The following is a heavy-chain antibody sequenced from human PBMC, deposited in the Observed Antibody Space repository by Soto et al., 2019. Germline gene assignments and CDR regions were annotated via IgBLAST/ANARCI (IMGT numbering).Heavy chain of an antibody. CDR1: GGSISSSSYY. D-gene: IGHD2-15*01. Sequence: SETLSLTCTVSGGSISSSSYYWGWIRQPPGKGLEWIGSIYYSGSTYYNPSLKSRVTISVDTSKNQFSLKLSSVPAADTAVYYCARHVGCSGGSCSEYFQHWGQGTLVTVSS. CDR2: IYYSGST. CDR3: ARHVGCSGGSCSEYFQH. J-gene: IGHJ1*01. V-gene: IGHV4-39*01.